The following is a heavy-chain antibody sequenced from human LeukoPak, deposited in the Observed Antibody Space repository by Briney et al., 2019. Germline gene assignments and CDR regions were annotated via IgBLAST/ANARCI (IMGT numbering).Heavy chain of an antibody. CDR3: ARDQIEEDYGDLRGYYYYGMDV. J-gene: IGHJ6*04. CDR2: IYYSGST. V-gene: IGHV4-30-4*01. D-gene: IGHD4-17*01. Sequence: SQTLSLTCTVSGGSISSGDYYWSWIRQPPGKGLEWIGYIYYSGSTYYNPSLKSRGTISVDTSKNQFSLKLSPVTAADTAVYYCARDQIEEDYGDLRGYYYYGMDVWGKGTTVTVSS. CDR1: GGSISSGDYY.